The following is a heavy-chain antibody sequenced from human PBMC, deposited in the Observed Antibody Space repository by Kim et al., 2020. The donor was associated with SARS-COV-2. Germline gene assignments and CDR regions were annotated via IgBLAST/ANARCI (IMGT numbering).Heavy chain of an antibody. Sequence: EKYYVDSGKGRFTISRDNTKNSLYLQMNSLRAEDTAVYFCARDYSGSYDYWGQGTLVTVSS. V-gene: IGHV3-7*03. J-gene: IGHJ4*02. CDR3: ARDYSGSYDY. CDR2: EK. D-gene: IGHD6-19*01.